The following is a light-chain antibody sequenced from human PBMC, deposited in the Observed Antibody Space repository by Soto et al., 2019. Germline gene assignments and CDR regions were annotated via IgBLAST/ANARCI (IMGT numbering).Light chain of an antibody. CDR1: QSVSSY. Sequence: EIVLTQSPATLSLSPGERATLSCRASQSVSSYLAWYQQKPGQAPRLLIYDASNRSTGIPARFSGSGSGTYFALTISSVEPEEFAVYYCQQRSNGQQSYTFGQGAKLEIK. CDR3: QQRSNGQQSYT. CDR2: DAS. J-gene: IGKJ2*01. V-gene: IGKV3-11*01.